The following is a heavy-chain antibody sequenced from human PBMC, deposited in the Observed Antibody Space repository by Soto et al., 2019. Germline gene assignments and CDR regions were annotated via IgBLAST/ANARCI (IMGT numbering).Heavy chain of an antibody. J-gene: IGHJ5*02. CDR1: GDSVSSNSAA. V-gene: IGHV6-1*01. D-gene: IGHD2-8*01. CDR2: TYYRSKWYN. CDR3: ARPKLNGVCCNNWFDP. Sequence: SQTLSLTCAISGDSVSSNSAAWNWIRQSPSRGLEWLGRTYYRSKWYNDYAVSVKSRITINPDTSKNQFSLQLNSVTPDDTAVYYCARPKLNGVCCNNWFDPWGQGTLVTVSS.